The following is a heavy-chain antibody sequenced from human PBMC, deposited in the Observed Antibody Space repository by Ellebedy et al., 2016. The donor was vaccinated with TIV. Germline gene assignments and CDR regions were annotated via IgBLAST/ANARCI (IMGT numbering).Heavy chain of an antibody. CDR3: AKDLGFKWELTPVDY. V-gene: IGHV3-53*01. J-gene: IGHJ4*02. Sequence: GESLKISCAASGFTVSSNYMSWVRQAPGKGLEWVSVIYSGGSTYYADSVKGRFTISRDNSKNTLYLQMNSLRAEDTAVYYCAKDLGFKWELTPVDYWGQGTLVTVSS. D-gene: IGHD1-26*01. CDR1: GFTVSSNY. CDR2: IYSGGST.